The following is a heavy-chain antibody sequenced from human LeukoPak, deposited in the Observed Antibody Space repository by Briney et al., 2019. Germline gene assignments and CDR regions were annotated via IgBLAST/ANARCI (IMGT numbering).Heavy chain of an antibody. CDR3: ARRGSTSRPYYYYYMDV. D-gene: IGHD2-2*01. CDR1: GGSFSGYY. J-gene: IGHJ6*03. V-gene: IGHV4-34*01. CDR2: INHSGST. Sequence: SETLSLTCAVYGGSFSGYYWSWIRQPPGKGLEWIGEINHSGSTNYNPSLKSRVTISVDTSKNQFSLKLSSVTAADTAVYYCARRGSTSRPYYYYYMDVWGKGTTVTVSS.